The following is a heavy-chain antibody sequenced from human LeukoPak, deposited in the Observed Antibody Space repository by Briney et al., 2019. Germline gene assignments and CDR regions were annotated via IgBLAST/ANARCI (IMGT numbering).Heavy chain of an antibody. Sequence: ASVKVSCKTSGYTFTGYYMHWVRQAPGQGLVWMGWIHPNNGGTIYVRSFQGRVTMTSDTSISTAYLELNSLISDDTAMYFCARGTQTIFGVIDYWGQGTLVTVSS. V-gene: IGHV1-2*02. CDR3: ARGTQTIFGVIDY. D-gene: IGHD3-3*01. CDR1: GYTFTGYY. J-gene: IGHJ4*02. CDR2: IHPNNGGT.